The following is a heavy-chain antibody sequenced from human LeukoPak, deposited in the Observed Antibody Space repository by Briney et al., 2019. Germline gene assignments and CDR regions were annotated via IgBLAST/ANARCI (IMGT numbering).Heavy chain of an antibody. D-gene: IGHD4-23*01. CDR3: ASGGYDYGGIRGPFDI. CDR1: GGSFSGYY. Sequence: SETLSLTCAVYGGSFSGYYWSWIRQPPGKGLEWIGYIYHSGSTYYNPSLKSRVTISVDRSKNQFSLKLSSVTAADTAVYYCASGGYDYGGIRGPFDIWGQGTMVTVSS. V-gene: IGHV4-34*01. J-gene: IGHJ3*02. CDR2: IYHSGST.